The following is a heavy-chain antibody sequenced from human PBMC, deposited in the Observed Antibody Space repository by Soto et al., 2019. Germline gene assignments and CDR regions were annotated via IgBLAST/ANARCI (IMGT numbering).Heavy chain of an antibody. V-gene: IGHV4-34*01. J-gene: IGHJ4*02. D-gene: IGHD4-4*01. CDR1: GGSFSGYY. CDR2: INHSGST. CDR3: AGVTPDNLDY. Sequence: QVQLQQWGAGLLKPSETLSLTCAVYGGSFSGYYWSWIRQPPGKGLEWIGEINHSGSTNYNPSLKSRVTISVDTSKNQFSLKLSSVTAADTAVYYCAGVTPDNLDYWGQGTLVTVSS.